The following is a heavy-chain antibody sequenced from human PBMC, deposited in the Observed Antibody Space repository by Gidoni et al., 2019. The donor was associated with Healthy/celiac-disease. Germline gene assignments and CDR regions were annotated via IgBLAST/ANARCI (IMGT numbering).Heavy chain of an antibody. CDR3: ARAHSSSWLPIDY. Sequence: QVQLQESGPGLVKPSETLSLTSAVSGYSLSSGYYWGWIRQPPGKGLEWIGSIYHSGRTYYNPSLKSRVTISVDTSKNQFSLKLSSVTAADTAVYYCARAHSSSWLPIDYWGQGTLVTVSS. CDR1: GYSLSSGYY. D-gene: IGHD6-13*01. J-gene: IGHJ4*02. V-gene: IGHV4-38-2*01. CDR2: IYHSGRT.